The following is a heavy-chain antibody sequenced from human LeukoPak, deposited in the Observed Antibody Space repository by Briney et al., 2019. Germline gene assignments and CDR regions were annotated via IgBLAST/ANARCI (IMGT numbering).Heavy chain of an antibody. J-gene: IGHJ4*02. CDR3: ARDWSVRVRNVDY. V-gene: IGHV3-33*01. CDR1: GVTFSSDG. Sequence: GGSLRLSCAASGVTFSSDGMHWVRQAPGKGLEWVAVIWYDGSNKYYADSVKGRFTISRDNSKNTLYLQMNSLRAEDTAVYYCARDWSVRVRNVDYWGQGTLVTVSS. CDR2: IWYDGSNK. D-gene: IGHD1-14*01.